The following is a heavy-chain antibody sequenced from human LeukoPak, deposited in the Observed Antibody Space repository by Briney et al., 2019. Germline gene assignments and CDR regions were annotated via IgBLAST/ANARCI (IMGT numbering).Heavy chain of an antibody. CDR3: ARDIGTRNWNDLGQIAP. D-gene: IGHD1-1*01. V-gene: IGHV4-34*01. CDR1: GGSFSGYY. Sequence: SETLSLTCAVYGGSFSGYYWSWIRQPPGKGLEWIGEINHSGSTNYNPSLKSRVTMSVDTSKNQFSLKLSSVTAADTAVYYCARDIGTRNWNDLGQIAPWGQGTLVTVSS. CDR2: INHSGST. J-gene: IGHJ5*02.